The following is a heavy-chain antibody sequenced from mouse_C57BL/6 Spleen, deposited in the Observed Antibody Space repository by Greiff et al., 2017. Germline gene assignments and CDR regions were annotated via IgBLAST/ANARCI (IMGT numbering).Heavy chain of an antibody. CDR1: GYTFTSYW. V-gene: IGHV1-55*01. CDR2: IYPGSGST. Sequence: QVQLQQPGAELVKPGASVKMSCKASGYTFTSYWITWVKQRPGQGLEWIGDIYPGSGSTNYNEKFKSKATLTVDTSPSTAYMQLSSLTSEDSAVYYCAREYYGSSEAYWGQGTLVTVSA. D-gene: IGHD1-1*01. J-gene: IGHJ3*01. CDR3: AREYYGSSEAY.